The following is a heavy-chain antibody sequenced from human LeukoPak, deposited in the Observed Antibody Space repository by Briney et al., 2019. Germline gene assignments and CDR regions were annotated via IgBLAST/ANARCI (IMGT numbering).Heavy chain of an antibody. CDR2: ITWNSGSI. CDR1: GFTFDDYA. V-gene: IGHV3-9*03. J-gene: IGHJ4*02. Sequence: PGGSLRLSCAASGFTFDDYAMHWVRQAPGKGLEWVSSITWNSGSIDYADSVKGRFTISRDNAKNSPYLQMNSLRAEDMALYYCAKGTVSSGYYWVFEYWGQGTLVTVSS. D-gene: IGHD3-22*01. CDR3: AKGTVSSGYYWVFEY.